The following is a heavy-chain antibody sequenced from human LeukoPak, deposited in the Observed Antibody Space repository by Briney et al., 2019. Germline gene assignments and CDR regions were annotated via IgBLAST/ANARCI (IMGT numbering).Heavy chain of an antibody. D-gene: IGHD3-22*01. J-gene: IGHJ4*02. V-gene: IGHV3-30-3*01. Sequence: PGGSLRLSCAASGFTFSSYAMHWVRQAPGKGLEWVAVISYDGSNKYYADSVKGRFTISRDNSKNTLYLRMNSLRAEDTAVYYCAKGTKIQDYYDSSGYSGHWGQGTLVTVSS. CDR1: GFTFSSYA. CDR2: ISYDGSNK. CDR3: AKGTKIQDYYDSSGYSGH.